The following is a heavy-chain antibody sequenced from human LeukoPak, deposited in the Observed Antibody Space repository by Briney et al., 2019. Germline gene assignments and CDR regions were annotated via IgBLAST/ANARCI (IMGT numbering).Heavy chain of an antibody. J-gene: IGHJ4*02. V-gene: IGHV4-59*12. CDR2: IYYSGST. CDR3: ARTRDLGPDY. Sequence: SETLSLTCTVSGGSISSYYWSWIRQPPGKGLEWIGYIYYSGSTNYNPSLKSRVTISVDTSKNQFSLQLNSVTPEDTAVYYCARTRDLGPDYWGQGTLVTVSS. CDR1: GGSISSYY. D-gene: IGHD1-26*01.